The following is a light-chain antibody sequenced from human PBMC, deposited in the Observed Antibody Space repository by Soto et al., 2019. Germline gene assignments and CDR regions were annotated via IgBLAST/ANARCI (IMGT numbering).Light chain of an antibody. Sequence: NFMLTQPHSVSEAPGNTVTISCTRSSCSIARNYVQWYQQRPGSAPTTLIYEDNERPSGVPDRFSGSIDSSSNSAYLTISGLTTEDEADYYCQSYDSINPVVFGGGTKLTVL. V-gene: IGLV6-57*04. CDR2: EDN. CDR1: SCSIARNY. CDR3: QSYDSINPVV. J-gene: IGLJ2*01.